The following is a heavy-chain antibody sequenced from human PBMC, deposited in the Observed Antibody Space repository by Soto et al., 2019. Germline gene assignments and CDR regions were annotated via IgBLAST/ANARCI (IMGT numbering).Heavy chain of an antibody. CDR2: ISWNSGKI. CDR1: GFIFDDYA. Sequence: EVRLVESGGGLVQPGRSLRLSCAASGFIFDDYAMHWVRQAPGKGLEWVSGISWNSGKIVYVDSVKGRFTISRDNAKKSLHLQMNSLRVEDTAWYYCAKEGGTWGQGTLVTVSS. J-gene: IGHJ5*02. CDR3: AKEGGT. V-gene: IGHV3-9*01. D-gene: IGHD3-16*01.